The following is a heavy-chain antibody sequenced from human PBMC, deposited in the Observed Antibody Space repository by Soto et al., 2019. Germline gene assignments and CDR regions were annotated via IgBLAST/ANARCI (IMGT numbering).Heavy chain of an antibody. D-gene: IGHD4-4*01. CDR1: GFTLSSYS. Sequence: GGSLRLSCAASGFTLSSYSMNWVRQAPGKGLEWVSSISSSSTYIYSADSVTGRFAISRDNAKNSLFLQMNSLRAEDTAVYYCATQTQVTRNGEYFQHWGQGALVTVSS. J-gene: IGHJ1*01. CDR3: ATQTQVTRNGEYFQH. V-gene: IGHV3-21*01. CDR2: ISSSSTYI.